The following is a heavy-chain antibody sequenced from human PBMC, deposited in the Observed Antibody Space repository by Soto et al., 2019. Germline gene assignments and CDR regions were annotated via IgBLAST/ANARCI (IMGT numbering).Heavy chain of an antibody. J-gene: IGHJ4*02. D-gene: IGHD2-15*01. CDR3: ARVRGGGSEYFFDY. Sequence: ASVKVSCKASGYTFTRYNVHWVRQAPGQGLEWMAIINPSGGTTYYVQKFEGRVTLTTDTSTSTVYMELSSLRSDDTAVYYCARVRGGGSEYFFDYWGQGTLVTVYS. CDR1: GYTFTRYN. CDR2: INPSGGTT. V-gene: IGHV1-46*01.